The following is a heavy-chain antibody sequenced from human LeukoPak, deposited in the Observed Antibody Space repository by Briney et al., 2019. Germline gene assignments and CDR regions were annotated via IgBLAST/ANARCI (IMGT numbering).Heavy chain of an antibody. CDR2: INPNSGGT. CDR3: ARDQLPRFGELSSYYMDV. Sequence: GASVKVSCKASGYTFTGYCMHWVRQAPGQGLEWMGWINPNSGGTNYAQKFQGRVTMTRDTSISTAYMELSRLRSDDTAVYYCARDQLPRFGELSSYYMDVWGKGTTVTISS. J-gene: IGHJ6*03. CDR1: GYTFTGYC. D-gene: IGHD3-10*01. V-gene: IGHV1-2*02.